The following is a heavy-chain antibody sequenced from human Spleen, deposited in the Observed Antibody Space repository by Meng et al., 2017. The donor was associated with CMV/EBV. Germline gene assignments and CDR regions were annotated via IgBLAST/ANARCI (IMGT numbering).Heavy chain of an antibody. Sequence: SLKISCAASGFTFDDYAMHWVRQAPGKGLEWVSGISWDSGHIAYADSVKGRFTISRDNAKKSLYLQMNSLRAEDTALYYCAKDITGYTFFDAFDIRGQGTKVTVSS. CDR3: AKDITGYTFFDAFDI. D-gene: IGHD5-18*01. CDR1: GFTFDDYA. CDR2: ISWDSGHI. V-gene: IGHV3-9*01. J-gene: IGHJ3*02.